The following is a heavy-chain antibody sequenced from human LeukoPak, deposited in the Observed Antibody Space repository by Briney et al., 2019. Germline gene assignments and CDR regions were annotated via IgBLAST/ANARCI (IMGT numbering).Heavy chain of an antibody. D-gene: IGHD3-10*01. CDR2: ISAYNGNT. CDR3: AREPMVRGGRYGMDV. V-gene: IGHV1-18*01. J-gene: IGHJ6*02. Sequence: ASVKVSCKASGYTFTSYGISWVRQAPGQGLEWMGWISAYNGNTNYAQKLQGRVTMTTDTSTSTAYMELRSLRSDDTAVYYCAREPMVRGGRYGMDVWGQGTTVTVSS. CDR1: GYTFTSYG.